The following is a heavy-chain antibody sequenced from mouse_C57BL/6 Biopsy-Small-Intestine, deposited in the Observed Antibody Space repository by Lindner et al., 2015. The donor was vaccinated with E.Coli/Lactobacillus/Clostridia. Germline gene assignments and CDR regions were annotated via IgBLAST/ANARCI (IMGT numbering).Heavy chain of an antibody. V-gene: IGHV1-53*01. D-gene: IGHD2-13*01. CDR1: GYIFTGCY. Sequence: SVKVSCKASGYIFTGCYLYWVRQAPGQGLEWMGWINPSNGDTNYAQQFQGRVTMTRDTSVSTAYMELSRLTSDDTALYYCVSDYRHQRTGMDYWGQGTLVTVSS. CDR2: INPSNGDT. CDR3: VSDYRHQRTGMDY. J-gene: IGHJ4*01.